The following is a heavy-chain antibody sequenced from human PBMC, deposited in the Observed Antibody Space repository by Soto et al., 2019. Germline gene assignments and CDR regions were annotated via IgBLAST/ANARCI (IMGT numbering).Heavy chain of an antibody. D-gene: IGHD6-13*01. CDR2: IDPSDSYT. Sequence: GESLKISCKGSGYSFTSYWISWVRQMPGKGLEWMGRIDPSDSYTNYSPSFQGHVTISADKSISTAYLQWSSLKASDTAMYYCARPTSPGIAAAAKGYWGQGTLVTVS. J-gene: IGHJ4*02. CDR1: GYSFTSYW. V-gene: IGHV5-10-1*01. CDR3: ARPTSPGIAAAAKGY.